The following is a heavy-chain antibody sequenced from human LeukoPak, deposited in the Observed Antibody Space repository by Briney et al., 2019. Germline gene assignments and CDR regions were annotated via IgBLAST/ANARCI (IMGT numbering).Heavy chain of an antibody. CDR2: ISAYNGNT. CDR1: GYTFSSYG. D-gene: IGHD2-15*01. Sequence: VASVKVSCKASGYTFSSYGITWVRQAPGQGLEWMGWISAYNGNTNYAQKLQGRVTITTDTSTSTAYMELRSLRSDDTAVYYCARRVVVAATNDYWGQGTLVTVSS. CDR3: ARRVVVAATNDY. J-gene: IGHJ4*02. V-gene: IGHV1-18*01.